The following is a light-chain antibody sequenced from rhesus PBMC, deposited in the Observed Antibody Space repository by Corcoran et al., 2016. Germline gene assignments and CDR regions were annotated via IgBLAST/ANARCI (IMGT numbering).Light chain of an antibody. Sequence: DIQMTQSPSSLSASVGDTVTITCRASQGISSYLAWYQQKPGKAPKLLIYKASTLQRGVPSWFSGSGSGTDFTLTISSLQPEDFATYYCQQHNSYPFTFGPGTKLDIK. CDR2: KAS. CDR1: QGISSY. CDR3: QQHNSYPFT. J-gene: IGKJ3*01. V-gene: IGKV1-25*01.